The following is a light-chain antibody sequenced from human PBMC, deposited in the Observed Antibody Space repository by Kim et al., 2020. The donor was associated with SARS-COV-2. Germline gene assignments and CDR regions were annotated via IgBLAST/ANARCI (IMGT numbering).Light chain of an antibody. V-gene: IGKV1-9*01. CDR1: QDTNNY. CDR2: AAS. J-gene: IGKJ4*01. Sequence: IQLTQSPSSLSASVGDRVTIACRASQDTNNYVVWYQQQPGKAPKLLIYAASTLESGVPSRFSGSGSGTDFTLTISCLQPEDFATYYCQQLDSYPLTLGGGTKVDIK. CDR3: QQLDSYPLT.